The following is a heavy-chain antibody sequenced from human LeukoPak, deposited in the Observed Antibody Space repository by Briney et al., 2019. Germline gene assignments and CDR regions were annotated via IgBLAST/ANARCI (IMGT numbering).Heavy chain of an antibody. Sequence: PGRSLRLSCAASGFTFSSYAMSWVRQAPGKGLEWVSAISGSGDSTYYADSVKGRFTISRDNSKNTLYLQMNSLRAEDTAVYYCAKDYIYYYGMDVWGQGTTVTVSS. CDR3: AKDYIYYYGMDV. V-gene: IGHV3-23*01. CDR1: GFTFSSYA. CDR2: ISGSGDST. D-gene: IGHD3-10*01. J-gene: IGHJ6*02.